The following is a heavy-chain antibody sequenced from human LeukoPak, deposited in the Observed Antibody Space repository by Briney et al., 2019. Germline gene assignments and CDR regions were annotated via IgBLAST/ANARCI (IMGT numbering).Heavy chain of an antibody. Sequence: ASVKVSCMASGYTFTSYYMHWVRQAPGQGLEWMGIINPSGGSTSYAQKFQGRVTMTRDTSTSTVYMELSSLRSEDTAVYYCARRAIAVAGPDYWGQGTLVTVSS. CDR1: GYTFTSYY. CDR3: ARRAIAVAGPDY. V-gene: IGHV1-46*01. D-gene: IGHD6-19*01. CDR2: INPSGGST. J-gene: IGHJ4*02.